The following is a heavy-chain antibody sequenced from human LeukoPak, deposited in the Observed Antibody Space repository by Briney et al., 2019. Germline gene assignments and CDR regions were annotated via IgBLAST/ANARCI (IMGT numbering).Heavy chain of an antibody. V-gene: IGHV3-15*01. D-gene: IGHD3-22*01. CDR3: TKPDDSSGYYWDDAFDI. Sequence: PGGSLRLSCAASGFTFSNAWMSWVRQAPGKGLEWVGRIKSKTDGGTTDYAAPVKGRFTISRDDSKNTLYLQMNSLKTEDTAVYYCTKPDDSSGYYWDDAFDIWGQGTMVTVSS. CDR1: GFTFSNAW. J-gene: IGHJ3*02. CDR2: IKSKTDGGTT.